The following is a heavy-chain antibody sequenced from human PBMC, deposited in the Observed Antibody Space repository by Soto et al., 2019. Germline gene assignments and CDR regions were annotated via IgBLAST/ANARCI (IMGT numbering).Heavy chain of an antibody. CDR2: IIPIFGTA. V-gene: IGHV1-69*13. J-gene: IGHJ4*02. CDR3: AATDYYDSSGYYSPFDY. Sequence: SVKVSCKASGGTFSSYAISWVRQAPGQGLEWMGGIIPIFGTANYAQKFQGRVTITADESTSTAYMELSSLRSEDTAVYYCAATDYYDSSGYYSPFDYWGQGTLVTVSP. D-gene: IGHD3-22*01. CDR1: GGTFSSYA.